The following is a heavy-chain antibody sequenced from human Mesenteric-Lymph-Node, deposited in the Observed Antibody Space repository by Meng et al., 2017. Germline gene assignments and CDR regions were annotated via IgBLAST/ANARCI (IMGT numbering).Heavy chain of an antibody. D-gene: IGHD3-16*01. J-gene: IGHJ4*02. CDR1: GFTFSSYW. Sequence: GESLKISCAASGFTFSSYWMSWVRQAPGKGLEWVANIKQDGSEKYYVDSVKGRFTISRDNSKNTLYLQMNSLRAEDTAVYYCARESLRFREFDNWGQGTLVTVSS. V-gene: IGHV3-7*03. CDR2: IKQDGSEK. CDR3: ARESLRFREFDN.